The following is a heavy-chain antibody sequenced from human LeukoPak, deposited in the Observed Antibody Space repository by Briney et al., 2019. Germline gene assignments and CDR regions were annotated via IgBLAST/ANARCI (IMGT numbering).Heavy chain of an antibody. Sequence: PSETLSLTCAVYGGSFSGYYWSWIRQPPGKGLEWIGYIYYSGSTYYNPSLKSRVTISVDTSKNQFSLKLSSVTAADTAVYYCARGVVPAAINFDYWGQGTLVTVSS. CDR2: IYYSGST. CDR1: GGSFSGYY. D-gene: IGHD2-2*01. V-gene: IGHV4-30-4*08. CDR3: ARGVVPAAINFDY. J-gene: IGHJ4*02.